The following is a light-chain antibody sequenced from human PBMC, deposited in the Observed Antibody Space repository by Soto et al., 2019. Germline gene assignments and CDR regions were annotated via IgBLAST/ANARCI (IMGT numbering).Light chain of an antibody. J-gene: IGKJ4*01. CDR3: QQSRNWKPT. Sequence: GERAAICCMASQSVSNNLAWYQQKPGQAPRLLIYDASNRATGIPARFSGSTSGIGFTVILGSLEPGDFAVYPCQQSRNWKPTLGGGTKVDIK. CDR2: DAS. CDR1: QSVSNN. V-gene: IGKV3D-11*02.